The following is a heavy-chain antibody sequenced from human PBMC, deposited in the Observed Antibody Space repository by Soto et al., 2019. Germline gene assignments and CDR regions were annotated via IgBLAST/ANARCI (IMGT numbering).Heavy chain of an antibody. CDR2: ISAHNGNT. D-gene: IGHD1-1*01. CDR1: GYDFTTYG. J-gene: IGHJ4*02. V-gene: IGHV1-18*01. Sequence: QVHLVQSGAEVKKPGASVKVSCKGFGYDFTTYGITWVRQAPGQGLEWMAWISAHNGNTDYAQKLQGRVTVTRDTSTSTAYMELRSLRSDDTAVYYCARGRYGDYWGQGALVTVSS. CDR3: ARGRYGDY.